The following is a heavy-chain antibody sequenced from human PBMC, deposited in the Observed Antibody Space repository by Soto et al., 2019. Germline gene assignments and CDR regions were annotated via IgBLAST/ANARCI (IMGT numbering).Heavy chain of an antibody. J-gene: IGHJ4*02. Sequence: QLQLHQSGAGLLKPSETLSLTCDVSGGSFTCYYWAWIRQPPGKGLEWIGEINHSGFTNYNPSLTGRVTISLDTSRSQFSLKLDSLTAEDTAFYFCARGHGRFAHWGQGTLVTVSS. V-gene: IGHV4-34*01. CDR2: INHSGFT. CDR1: GGSFTCYY. CDR3: ARGHGRFAH.